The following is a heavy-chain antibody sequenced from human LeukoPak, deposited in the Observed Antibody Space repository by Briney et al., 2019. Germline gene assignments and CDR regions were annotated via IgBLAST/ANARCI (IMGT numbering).Heavy chain of an antibody. CDR2: IYYSGST. V-gene: IGHV4-59*01. Sequence: SETLSLTCTVSGGSISSYYWNWIRQPPGKGLEWIGYIYYSGSTNYNPSLQSRVTISVDTSKNQFSLKLTSVTAADTAMYYCARGGNDFWSGLMYNWFDPWGQGTLVTVSS. CDR1: GGSISSYY. D-gene: IGHD3-3*01. CDR3: ARGGNDFWSGLMYNWFDP. J-gene: IGHJ5*02.